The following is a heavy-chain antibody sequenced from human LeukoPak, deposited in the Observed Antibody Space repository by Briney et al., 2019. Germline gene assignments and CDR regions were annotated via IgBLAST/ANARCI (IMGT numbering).Heavy chain of an antibody. D-gene: IGHD1-26*01. CDR2: IKEDGSRK. J-gene: IGHJ4*02. V-gene: IGHV3-7*01. CDR1: GFTFSGSA. Sequence: GGSLRLSCAASGFTFSGSAMHWVRQAPGKGLEWVASIKEDGSRKNYGDSVKGRFTISRDNAKNSLYLQMNILRVEDTAVYYCARDIPRGATHLDYWGQGTLVTVSA. CDR3: ARDIPRGATHLDY.